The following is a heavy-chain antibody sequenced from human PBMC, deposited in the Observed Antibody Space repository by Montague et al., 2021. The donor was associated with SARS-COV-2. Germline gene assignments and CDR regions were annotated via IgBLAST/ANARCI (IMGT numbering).Heavy chain of an antibody. V-gene: IGHV3-11*01. D-gene: IGHD6-13*01. CDR2: INGGGDST. Sequence: SLRLSCAASGFTFSAFYMSWVRQAPGKGLEWIAYINGGGDSTLYSDSVRGRFTISRDNSHNSLYPQMNSLRGEDTAVYFCARDLSGSSWSGYFHHWGQGTTVTVSS. J-gene: IGHJ1*01. CDR1: GFTFSAFY. CDR3: ARDLSGSSWSGYFHH.